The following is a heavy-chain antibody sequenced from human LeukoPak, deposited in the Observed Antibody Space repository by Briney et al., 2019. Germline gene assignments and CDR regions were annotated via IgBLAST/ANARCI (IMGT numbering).Heavy chain of an antibody. CDR1: GFTFSSYT. Sequence: GGSLRLSCAASGFTFSSYTMNWVRQPPGKGLEWVSNIGTSSTTIYYADSVKGRFTISRDNAKNSLYLQMNSLRAEDTAVYYCASLANYDFWSGYLDYWGQGTLVTVSS. V-gene: IGHV3-48*01. D-gene: IGHD3-3*01. J-gene: IGHJ4*02. CDR3: ASLANYDFWSGYLDY. CDR2: IGTSSTTI.